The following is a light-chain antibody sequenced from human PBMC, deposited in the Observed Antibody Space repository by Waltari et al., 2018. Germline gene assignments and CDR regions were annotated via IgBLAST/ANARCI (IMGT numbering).Light chain of an antibody. Sequence: SSELTHDPAVSVASGQTLRLTCQGDSLRRNYASWYPQKPGQAPILVFYAKDKRPSGVPDRFSGSSSGDTAFLTITGAQAEDEGDYFCDSRDSTGELVVFGGGTTLTVL. J-gene: IGLJ2*01. CDR2: AKD. CDR3: DSRDSTGELVV. V-gene: IGLV3-19*01. CDR1: SLRRNY.